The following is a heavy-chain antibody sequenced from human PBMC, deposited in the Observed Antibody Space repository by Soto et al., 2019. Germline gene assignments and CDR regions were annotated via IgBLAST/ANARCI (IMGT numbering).Heavy chain of an antibody. D-gene: IGHD1-26*01. CDR3: ARVEVGATYFDY. Sequence: QVQLVQSGAEVKKPGSSVKVSCKASGGSFSSYGISWMRQAPGQGLEWVGGIIPIFNTGNHAQKFQGRVTITADESTSTAYMELSSLRSEDTAVYYCARVEVGATYFDYWGQGTLVTVSS. CDR2: IIPIFNTG. J-gene: IGHJ4*02. CDR1: GGSFSSYG. V-gene: IGHV1-69*01.